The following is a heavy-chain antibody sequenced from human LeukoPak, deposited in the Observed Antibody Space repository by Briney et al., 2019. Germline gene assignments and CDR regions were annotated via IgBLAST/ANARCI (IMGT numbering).Heavy chain of an antibody. CDR3: AIMHRYYDGSGYWVQ. V-gene: IGHV3-23*01. D-gene: IGHD3-22*01. CDR2: ISTSGGST. Sequence: GESLRLSCAASGFTFSSYAMSWVRQAPGEGLEWVSGISTSGGSTSYADSVKGRFTISRDNPRNTLYMQMNSLRAEDTAVYYCAIMHRYYDGSGYWVQWGQGTLVTVSS. CDR1: GFTFSSYA. J-gene: IGHJ4*02.